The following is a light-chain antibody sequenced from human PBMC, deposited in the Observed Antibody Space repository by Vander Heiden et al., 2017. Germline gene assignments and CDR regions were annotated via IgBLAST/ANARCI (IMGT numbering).Light chain of an antibody. CDR2: KDS. CDR3: QSADSSGTWV. J-gene: IGLJ3*02. CDR1: ALPNQY. V-gene: IGLV3-25*03. Sequence: SYELPQPPSVSVSPGQTARIPCPGDALPNQYAYWYQQKPGQAPVLVIYKDSERPSGIPERFSGSSSGTTVTLTISGVQAEDESDYYCQSADSSGTWVFGGGTKLTVL.